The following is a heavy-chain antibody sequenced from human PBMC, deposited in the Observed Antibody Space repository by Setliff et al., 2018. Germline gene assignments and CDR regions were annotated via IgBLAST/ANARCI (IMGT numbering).Heavy chain of an antibody. CDR2: MYTSGAT. CDR1: RGSVSSSY. V-gene: IGHV4-59*02. J-gene: IGHJ6*03. D-gene: IGHD6-6*01. CDR3: AREGVDSRSSTDYRYYMDV. Sequence: PSETLSLTCTVSRGSVSSSYWSWIRLPPGKGLEWIGYMYTSGATEYNPSLNSRVTMSLDTSKNQFSLNLSSVTAADTAVYYCAREGVDSRSSTDYRYYMDVWGKGTTVTVSS.